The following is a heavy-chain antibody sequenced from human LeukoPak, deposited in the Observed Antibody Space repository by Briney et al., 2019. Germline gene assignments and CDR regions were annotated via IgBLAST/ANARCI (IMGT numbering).Heavy chain of an antibody. V-gene: IGHV3-15*01. J-gene: IGHJ4*02. Sequence: PGGSLRLSCAASGFTFSNAWMSWVRQAPGKGLEWVGRIKSKTYGGTTDYAAPVKGRFIISRDDSKNTLYVQMNSLKSEDTAVYYCPAFESGGFYWGQGPRVTVSS. CDR3: PAFESGGFY. D-gene: IGHD2-15*01. CDR2: IKSKTYGGTT. CDR1: GFTFSNAW.